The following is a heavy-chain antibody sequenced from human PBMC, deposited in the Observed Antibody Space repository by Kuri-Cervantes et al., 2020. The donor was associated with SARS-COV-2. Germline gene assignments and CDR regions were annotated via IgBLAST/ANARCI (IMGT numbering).Heavy chain of an antibody. D-gene: IGHD3-16*01. Sequence: GESLKISCAASTFTFNNYALIWVRQAPGKGLEWVSSISVPGGDTSYADSVKGRFTISRDNSKDTLYLQMNSLRAEDTAVYYCATVYTMGVSLDWGQGTLVTVSS. V-gene: IGHV3-23*01. CDR1: TFTFNNYA. CDR3: ATVYTMGVSLD. J-gene: IGHJ4*02. CDR2: ISVPGGDT.